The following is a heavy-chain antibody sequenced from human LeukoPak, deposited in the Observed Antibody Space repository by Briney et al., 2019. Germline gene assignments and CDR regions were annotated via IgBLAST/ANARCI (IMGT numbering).Heavy chain of an antibody. CDR3: ARASYSHVDY. CDR1: GFTFSSYS. D-gene: IGHD1-26*01. V-gene: IGHV3-53*01. Sequence: GGSLRLSCAASGFTFSSYSMNWVRQAPGKGLEWASVIYSGGSTYYADSVKGRFTISRDNSKNTLYLQTNSLRAEDTAVYYCARASYSHVDYWGQGTLVTVSS. CDR2: IYSGGST. J-gene: IGHJ4*02.